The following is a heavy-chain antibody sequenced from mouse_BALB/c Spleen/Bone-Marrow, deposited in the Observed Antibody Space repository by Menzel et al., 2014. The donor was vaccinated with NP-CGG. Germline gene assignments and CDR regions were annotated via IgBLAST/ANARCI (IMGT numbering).Heavy chain of an antibody. Sequence: VQLVESGAELVKPGTSVKLSCKTSGHTFTSYWIQWVKQRPGQGLGWIGEIFPGTDTTYYNEKFKGKATLTIDTSSSTAYMHLNSLTSEDSAVYFCSSGPLYAMDYWGQGTSVTVSS. J-gene: IGHJ4*01. CDR1: GHTFTSYW. CDR2: IFPGTDTT. V-gene: IGHV1S132*01. CDR3: SSGPLYAMDY.